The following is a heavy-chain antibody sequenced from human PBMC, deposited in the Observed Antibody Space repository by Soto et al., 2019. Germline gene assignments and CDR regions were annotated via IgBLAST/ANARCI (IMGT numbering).Heavy chain of an antibody. D-gene: IGHD2-21*01. CDR2: IIPFFGTS. Sequence: QVQLVQSGAEVKKPGSSVKVSCEASGGTFSSYPINWVRQAPGQGLEWMGGIIPFFGTSNYAQKFQGRVTITANDSTSTAYMELRRLRSEDTAVYYCARVRNITNYVMAVWGQGTTVTVSS. CDR3: ARVRNITNYVMAV. J-gene: IGHJ6*02. CDR1: GGTFSSYP. V-gene: IGHV1-69*01.